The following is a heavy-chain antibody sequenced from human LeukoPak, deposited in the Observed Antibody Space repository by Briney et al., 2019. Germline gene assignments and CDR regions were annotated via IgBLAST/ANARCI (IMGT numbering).Heavy chain of an antibody. D-gene: IGHD3-10*01. Sequence: SETLSLTCAVYGGSFSGYYWSWIRQPPGKGLEWLGEINHSGSTNYNPSLKSRVTISVDTSKNQFSLKLSSVTAADTAVYYCARGSKKSMVRGVDRYNWFDPWGQGTLVTVSS. J-gene: IGHJ5*02. CDR2: INHSGST. CDR1: GGSFSGYY. CDR3: ARGSKKSMVRGVDRYNWFDP. V-gene: IGHV4-34*01.